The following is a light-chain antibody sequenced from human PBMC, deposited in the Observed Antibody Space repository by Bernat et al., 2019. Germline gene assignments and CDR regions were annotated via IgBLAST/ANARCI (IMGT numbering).Light chain of an antibody. CDR2: GNS. J-gene: IGLJ3*02. CDR3: QSYDSSRSGWV. V-gene: IGLV1-40*01. Sequence: QSVLTQPPSVSGAPGQRVTISCTGSSSNIGAGYDVHWYQQLPGTAPKLLIYGNSNRPSGVPDRFSGSQSGTSASLAITGLQAEDAADYYCQSYDSSRSGWVFGGGTKLTVL. CDR1: SSNIGAGYD.